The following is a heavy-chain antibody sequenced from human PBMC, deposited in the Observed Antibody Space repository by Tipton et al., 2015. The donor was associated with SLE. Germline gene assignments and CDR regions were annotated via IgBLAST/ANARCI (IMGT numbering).Heavy chain of an antibody. D-gene: IGHD3/OR15-3a*01. Sequence: QVQLVQSGAEVKKPGASVKVSCKVSGYTLTELSMHWVRQAPGKGLEWMGGFDPEDGETIYAQKFQGRVTMTEDTSTDTAYMELSSLRSEDTAVYYCATPLTIFGPVAGAFDIWGQGTMVTVSS. J-gene: IGHJ3*02. CDR1: GYTLTELS. CDR3: ATPLTIFGPVAGAFDI. V-gene: IGHV1-24*01. CDR2: FDPEDGET.